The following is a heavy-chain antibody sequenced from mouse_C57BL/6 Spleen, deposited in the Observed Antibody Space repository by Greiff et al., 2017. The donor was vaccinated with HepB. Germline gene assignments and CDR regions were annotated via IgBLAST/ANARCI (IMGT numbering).Heavy chain of an antibody. Sequence: VMLVESGAELARPGASVKLSCKASGYTFTSYGISWVKQRTGQGLEWIGEIYPRSGNTYYNEKFKGKATLTADKSSSTAYMELRSLTSEDSAVYFCARSIYDGYYVMFAYWGQGTLVTVSA. CDR1: GYTFTSYG. V-gene: IGHV1-81*01. CDR3: ARSIYDGYYVMFAY. J-gene: IGHJ3*01. CDR2: IYPRSGNT. D-gene: IGHD2-3*01.